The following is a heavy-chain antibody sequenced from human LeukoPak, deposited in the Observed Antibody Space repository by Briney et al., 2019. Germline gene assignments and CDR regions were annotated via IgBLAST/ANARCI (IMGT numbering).Heavy chain of an antibody. CDR3: ARGIWSRTVSSYYFDC. CDR1: GGTFSSYA. J-gene: IGHJ4*02. CDR2: INAGNGHT. V-gene: IGHV1-3*01. Sequence: GASVKVSCKASGGTFSSYAMQWVRQAPGQRLEWMGWINAGNGHTRYSQRFQGRVTITRDTSASTVYMEVTSLRFEDTAVYYCARGIWSRTVSSYYFDCWGQGTLVTVSS. D-gene: IGHD3-3*01.